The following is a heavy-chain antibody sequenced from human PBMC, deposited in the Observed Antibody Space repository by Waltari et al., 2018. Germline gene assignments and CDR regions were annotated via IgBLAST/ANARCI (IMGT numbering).Heavy chain of an antibody. D-gene: IGHD3-10*01. CDR2: VDPEDGET. J-gene: IGHJ3*02. CDR1: GYTFTDYY. Sequence: EVQLLQSGTELKKPGTTVKISCQVSGYTFTDYYIHWVQQAPGKGPHWMGLVDPEDGETIYAEKLQGRVTITAGTSTDTAYMELSSLRSEDTAVYYCATALGDRSSASRAFDIWGLGTMITVSS. V-gene: IGHV1-69-2*01. CDR3: ATALGDRSSASRAFDI.